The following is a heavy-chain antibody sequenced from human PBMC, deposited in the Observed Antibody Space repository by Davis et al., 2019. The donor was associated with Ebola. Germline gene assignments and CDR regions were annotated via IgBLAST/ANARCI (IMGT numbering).Heavy chain of an antibody. Sequence: MPGGSLRLSCTVSGGSISSSSYYWGWIRQPPGKGLEWIGSIYYSGSTYYNPSLKSRVTISVDTSKNQFSLKLSSVTAADTAVYYCARVPLEQWLVRGDYYGMDVWGQGTTVTVSS. CDR3: ARVPLEQWLVRGDYYGMDV. D-gene: IGHD6-19*01. CDR1: GGSISSSSYY. CDR2: IYYSGST. V-gene: IGHV4-39*01. J-gene: IGHJ6*02.